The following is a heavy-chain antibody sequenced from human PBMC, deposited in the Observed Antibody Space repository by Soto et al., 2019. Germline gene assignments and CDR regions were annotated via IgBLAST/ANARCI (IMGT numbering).Heavy chain of an antibody. CDR3: ARETIAAAGVWFDP. J-gene: IGHJ5*02. V-gene: IGHV4-31*03. CDR1: GGSISSGGYY. Sequence: QVQLQESGPGLVKPSQTLSLTCTVSGGSISSGGYYWRWIREHPGKGLEWIGYIYYSGSTYYNPSLKSRVTISVDTSKNQFSLKLSSVTAADTAVYYCARETIAAAGVWFDPWGQGTLVTVSS. CDR2: IYYSGST. D-gene: IGHD6-13*01.